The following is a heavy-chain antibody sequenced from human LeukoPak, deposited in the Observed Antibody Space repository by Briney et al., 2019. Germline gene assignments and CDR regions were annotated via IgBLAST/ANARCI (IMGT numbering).Heavy chain of an antibody. CDR1: GFTFSSYA. Sequence: GGSLRLSCAASGFTFSSYAMSWVRQAPGKGLEWVANIKQDGSEKYYVDSVKGRFTISRDNAKNSLYLQMNSLRVEDTAVYYCARGARQQLHYWGQGILVTVSS. V-gene: IGHV3-7*01. CDR3: ARGARQQLHY. CDR2: IKQDGSEK. D-gene: IGHD6-13*01. J-gene: IGHJ4*02.